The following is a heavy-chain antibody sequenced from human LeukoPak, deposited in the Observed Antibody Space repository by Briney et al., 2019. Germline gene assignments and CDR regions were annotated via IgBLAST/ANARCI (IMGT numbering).Heavy chain of an antibody. D-gene: IGHD5-18*01. CDR2: ISSSGSTI. Sequence: PGGSLRLSCAASGFTFSSCEMNWVRQAPGKGLEWASYISSSGSTIYYADSVKGRFTISRDNAKNSLYLQMNSLRAEDTAVYYCARVMDTAMVFDYWGQGTLVTVSS. V-gene: IGHV3-48*03. CDR3: ARVMDTAMVFDY. J-gene: IGHJ4*02. CDR1: GFTFSSCE.